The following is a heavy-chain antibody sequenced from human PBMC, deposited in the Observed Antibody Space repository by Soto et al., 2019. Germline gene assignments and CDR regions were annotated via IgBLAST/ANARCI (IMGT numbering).Heavy chain of an antibody. CDR3: ARDYYGSGSSPLGMDV. Sequence: GGSLRLSCAASGFTFSSYGMHWVRQAPGKGLEWVAVIWYDGSNKYYADSVKGRFTISRDNSKNTLYLQMNSLRAEDTAVYYCARDYYGSGSSPLGMDVWGQGTTVTVS. CDR1: GFTFSSYG. CDR2: IWYDGSNK. J-gene: IGHJ6*02. V-gene: IGHV3-33*01. D-gene: IGHD3-10*01.